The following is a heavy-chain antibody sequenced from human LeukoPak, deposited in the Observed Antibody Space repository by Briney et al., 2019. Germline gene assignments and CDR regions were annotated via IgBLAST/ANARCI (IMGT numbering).Heavy chain of an antibody. CDR3: AKLDYYDTH. J-gene: IGHJ4*02. CDR1: GFTFSGSA. Sequence: GGSLRLSCAASGFTFSGSAMDWVRQASGKGLEWVGRIRSKANSYATAYAASVKGRFTISRADSRNTAYLQMNSLRAEDMAVYFCAKLDYYDTHWGQGTLVTVSS. V-gene: IGHV3-73*01. D-gene: IGHD3-22*01. CDR2: IRSKANSYAT.